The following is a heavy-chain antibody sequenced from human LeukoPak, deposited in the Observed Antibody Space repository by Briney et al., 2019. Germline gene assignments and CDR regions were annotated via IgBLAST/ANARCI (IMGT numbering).Heavy chain of an antibody. Sequence: SETLSLTCAVYGGSFSGYYWSWIRQPPGKGLEWIGEINHSGSTYYNPSLKSRVTISVDTSKNQFSLKLSSVTAADTAVYYCARGDVSLVRGVIGYYFDYWGQGTLVTVSS. CDR2: INHSGST. D-gene: IGHD3-10*01. J-gene: IGHJ4*02. V-gene: IGHV4-34*01. CDR3: ARGDVSLVRGVIGYYFDY. CDR1: GGSFSGYY.